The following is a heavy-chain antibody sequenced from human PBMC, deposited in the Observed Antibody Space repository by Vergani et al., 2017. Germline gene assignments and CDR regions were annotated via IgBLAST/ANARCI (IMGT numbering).Heavy chain of an antibody. D-gene: IGHD5-12*01. V-gene: IGHV4-34*01. Sequence: QVQLQQWGAGLLKPSETLSLTCAVYGGSFSGYYWSWIRQPPGKGLEWIGEINHSGSTNYNPSLKSRVTISVDTSKNQFSLKLSSVTAADTAVYYCARGRGVATIWDVRNSYYYYGMDVWGQGTTVTVSS. CDR3: ARGRGVATIWDVRNSYYYYGMDV. CDR2: INHSGST. J-gene: IGHJ6*02. CDR1: GGSFSGYY.